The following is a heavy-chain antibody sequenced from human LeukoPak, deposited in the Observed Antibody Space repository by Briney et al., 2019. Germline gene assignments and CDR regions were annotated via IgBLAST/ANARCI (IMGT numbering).Heavy chain of an antibody. CDR3: AKHSSSNYYYYYMDV. CDR1: GFTFSSYA. D-gene: IGHD6-6*01. V-gene: IGHV3-23*01. J-gene: IGHJ6*03. CDR2: ISGSGGST. Sequence: GGSLRLSCAASGFTFSSYAMSWVRQAPGKGLEWVSAISGSGGSTYYADSVKGRFTISRDNSKNTLYLQMNSLRAEDTAVYYCAKHSSSNYYYYYMDVWGKGTTVTVPS.